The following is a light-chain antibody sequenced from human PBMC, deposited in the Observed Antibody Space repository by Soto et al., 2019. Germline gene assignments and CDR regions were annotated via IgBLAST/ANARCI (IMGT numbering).Light chain of an antibody. V-gene: IGLV2-14*01. CDR1: SSDVGDYNY. Sequence: QSVLTQPASVSGSPGQSITISCTGTSSDVGDYNYVSWYQQHPGKAPKLMIYEVSNRPSGVSNRFSGSKSGSTASLTISGLQAEDEADYYCSSYTSSGTYVFGTGTKLTVL. CDR3: SSYTSSGTYV. CDR2: EVS. J-gene: IGLJ1*01.